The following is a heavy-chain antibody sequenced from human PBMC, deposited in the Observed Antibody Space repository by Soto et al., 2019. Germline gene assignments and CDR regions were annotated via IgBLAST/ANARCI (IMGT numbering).Heavy chain of an antibody. Sequence: GGSLRLSCAVSGFNFSRYSMNWVRQAPGKGLEWVSSISSSSSYIYYADSVKGRVTISLDTSRNQFSLNLSSVTAADTAVYYCARSRGKYNADSDFDSWGQGTLVTVSS. CDR1: GFNFSRYS. J-gene: IGHJ4*02. D-gene: IGHD4-17*01. CDR3: ARSRGKYNADSDFDS. V-gene: IGHV3-21*04. CDR2: ISSSSSYI.